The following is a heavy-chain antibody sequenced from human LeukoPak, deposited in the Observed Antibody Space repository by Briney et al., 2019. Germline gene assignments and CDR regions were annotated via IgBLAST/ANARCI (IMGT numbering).Heavy chain of an antibody. CDR3: ARDRIVVVPAAQTDYYYYGMDV. V-gene: IGHV1-18*04. J-gene: IGHJ6*02. Sequence: ASVKVSCKASGYTFTMYYIHWVRQAPGQGLEWMGWISAYNGNTKYAQKFQGRVTMTTDTSTNIAYLELRSLRSDDTAVYYCARDRIVVVPAAQTDYYYYGMDVWGQGTTVTVS. CDR2: ISAYNGNT. D-gene: IGHD2-2*01. CDR1: GYTFTMYY.